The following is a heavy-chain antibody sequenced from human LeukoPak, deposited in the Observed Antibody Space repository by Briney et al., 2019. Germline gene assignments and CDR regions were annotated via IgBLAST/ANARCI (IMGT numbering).Heavy chain of an antibody. CDR3: AKDRGLRYFDWLSPDAFDI. Sequence: GGSLRLSCAASGFTFSSYAMSWVRQAPGKGLEWVSAIGGSGGSTYYADSVKGRFTISRDNSKNTLYLQMNSLRAEDTAVYYCAKDRGLRYFDWLSPDAFDIWGQGTMVTVSS. V-gene: IGHV3-23*01. CDR2: IGGSGGST. D-gene: IGHD3-9*01. CDR1: GFTFSSYA. J-gene: IGHJ3*02.